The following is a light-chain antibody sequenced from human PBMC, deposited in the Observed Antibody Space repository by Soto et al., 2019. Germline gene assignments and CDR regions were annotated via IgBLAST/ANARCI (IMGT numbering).Light chain of an antibody. CDR2: GVS. CDR3: QQYTDSRT. Sequence: EIVMTQSPATLSVSPGERATLSCRASQTVGSNLAWYQQKPGQAPRLLVYGVSSRASDVPDRFSGSGSGTDFTLTISSLEPEDSAVYYCQQYTDSRTFGQGTKVDIK. CDR1: QTVGSN. J-gene: IGKJ1*01. V-gene: IGKV3D-15*01.